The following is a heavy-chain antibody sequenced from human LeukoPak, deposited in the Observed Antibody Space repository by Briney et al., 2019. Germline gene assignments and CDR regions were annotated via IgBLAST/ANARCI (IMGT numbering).Heavy chain of an antibody. CDR3: AKGPRDTAMVTYAFDI. Sequence: SEALSLTCTVSGGSISSYYWSWIRQPPGKGLEWIGYIYYSGSTNYNPSLKSRVTISVDTSKNQFSLKLSSVTAADTAVYYCAKGPRDTAMVTYAFDIWGQGTMVTVSS. CDR1: GGSISSYY. J-gene: IGHJ3*02. CDR2: IYYSGST. D-gene: IGHD5-18*01. V-gene: IGHV4-59*08.